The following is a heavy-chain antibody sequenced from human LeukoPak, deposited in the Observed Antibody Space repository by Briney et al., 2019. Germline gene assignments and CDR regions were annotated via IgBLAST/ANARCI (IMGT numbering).Heavy chain of an antibody. D-gene: IGHD6-25*01. Sequence: GASLRLSRAASGSTFTSSAMSWVRQAPGKWMGWVSAISGSGGSTYYADSVKGRFTISRDNSKNTLYLQMNSLRAEDTAVYYCAKLFAPGYPRYYFDYWGQGTLVTVSS. V-gene: IGHV3-23*01. CDR1: GSTFTSSA. CDR3: AKLFAPGYPRYYFDY. CDR2: ISGSGGST. J-gene: IGHJ4*02.